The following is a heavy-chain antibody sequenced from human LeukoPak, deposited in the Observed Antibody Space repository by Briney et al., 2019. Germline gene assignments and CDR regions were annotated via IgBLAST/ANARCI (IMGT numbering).Heavy chain of an antibody. J-gene: IGHJ4*02. V-gene: IGHV3-11*06. CDR1: GSTFSDYY. CDR2: ISSSSSYT. CDR3: ARDLEAVAGTIDY. Sequence: NPGGSLRLSCAASGSTFSDYYMSWIRQAPGKGLEWVSYISSSSSYTNYADSVKGRFTISRDNAKNSLYLQMNSLRAEDTAVYYCARDLEAVAGTIDYWGQGTLVTVSS. D-gene: IGHD6-19*01.